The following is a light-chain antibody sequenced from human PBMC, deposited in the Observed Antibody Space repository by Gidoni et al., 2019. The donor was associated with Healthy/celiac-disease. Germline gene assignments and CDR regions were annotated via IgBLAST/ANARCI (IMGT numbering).Light chain of an antibody. J-gene: IGKJ1*01. Sequence: EIVLTPSPATLSLSPGERATISCRASQSVSSYLGWYQQKPGQAPRLLIYEASNRATGLPARFSGSGSGTDFTLTISSLEPEDFAGYYCQQRSNWPSTFGQGTKVEIK. V-gene: IGKV3-11*01. CDR2: EAS. CDR1: QSVSSY. CDR3: QQRSNWPST.